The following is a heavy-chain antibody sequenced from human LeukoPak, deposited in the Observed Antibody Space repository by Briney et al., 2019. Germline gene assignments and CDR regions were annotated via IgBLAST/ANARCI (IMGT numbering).Heavy chain of an antibody. CDR2: ISPDGNNE. J-gene: IGHJ4*02. V-gene: IGHV3-30*18. CDR3: AKVNNYDDY. CDR1: GLTFSTFG. Sequence: PGRSLRLSCAASGLTFSTFGIHWVRQAPGKGLEWVVAISPDGNNEYYTDSVKGRFTISRDNSKNMIYLQMDSLRGEDSAVYYCAKVNNYDDYWGQGTLVTVSS. D-gene: IGHD1/OR15-1a*01.